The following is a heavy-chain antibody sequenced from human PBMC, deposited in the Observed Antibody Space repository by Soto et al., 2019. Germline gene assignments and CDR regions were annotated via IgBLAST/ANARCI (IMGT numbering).Heavy chain of an antibody. J-gene: IGHJ5*02. D-gene: IGHD3-10*01. Sequence: GGSLRLSCAASGFTFSSYSMNWVSQAPGKGLEWVSYISSSSSTIYYADSVKGRFTISRDNAKNSLYLQMNSLRDEDTAVYYCARDRVTMVRGVIFYPNWFDPWGQGTLVTVSS. CDR2: ISSSSSTI. CDR1: GFTFSSYS. CDR3: ARDRVTMVRGVIFYPNWFDP. V-gene: IGHV3-48*02.